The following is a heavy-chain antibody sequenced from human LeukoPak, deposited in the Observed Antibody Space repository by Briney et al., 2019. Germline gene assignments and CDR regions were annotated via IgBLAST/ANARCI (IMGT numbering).Heavy chain of an antibody. V-gene: IGHV3-11*01. CDR2: ISSSGSTI. Sequence: GGSLRLSCAASGFTFSDYYMSWIRQAPGKGLEWVSYISSSGSTIYSADSVKGRFTISRDNAKNSLYLQVNSLRDDDTAVHYCARGGTHVDTAMDVDYWGQGNLVSVSS. D-gene: IGHD5-18*01. CDR1: GFTFSDYY. CDR3: ARGGTHVDTAMDVDY. J-gene: IGHJ4*02.